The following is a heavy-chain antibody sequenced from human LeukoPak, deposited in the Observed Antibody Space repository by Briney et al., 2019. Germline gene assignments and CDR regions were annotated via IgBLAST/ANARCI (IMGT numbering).Heavy chain of an antibody. J-gene: IGHJ4*02. CDR2: ISSNGGST. V-gene: IGHV3-64*01. Sequence: GSLRLSCAASGFTFSSYAMHWVRQAPGKGLEYVSAISSNGGSTYYANSVKGRFTISRDNSKNTLYLQMGSLRAEDMAVYYCARVALWFGSYFDYWGQGTLVTVSS. CDR3: ARVALWFGSYFDY. CDR1: GFTFSSYA. D-gene: IGHD3-10*01.